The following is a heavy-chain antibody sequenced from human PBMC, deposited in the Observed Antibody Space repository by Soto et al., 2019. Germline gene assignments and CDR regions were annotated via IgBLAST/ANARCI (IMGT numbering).Heavy chain of an antibody. CDR3: ARVSTVWFGAYYYGMDV. CDR2: ISAYNGNT. CDR1: GYTFTSYG. D-gene: IGHD3-10*01. Sequence: HLVQSAPEVNTPAASVKAYCKASGYTFTSYGINWVRQAPGQGLEWMGWISAYNGNTNYAPRLQGRVTMTTDTATTTAYVELRSLRSDETAVYYCARVSTVWFGAYYYGMDVWGRGTTVTVSS. J-gene: IGHJ6*02. V-gene: IGHV1-18*04.